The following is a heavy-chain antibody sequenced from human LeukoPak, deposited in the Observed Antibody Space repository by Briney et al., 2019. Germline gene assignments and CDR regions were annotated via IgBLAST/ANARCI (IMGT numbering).Heavy chain of an antibody. D-gene: IGHD1-14*01. CDR3: AKDMRPAL. J-gene: IGHJ6*02. Sequence: GGSLRLSCAASGFTVSNNYMSWVRQAPGKGLEWVSVIYSGGITYYADSVKGRFTISRDNSNNTLYLQMNSLRAEDTAVYYCAKDMRPALWGQGTTVTVSS. V-gene: IGHV3-53*01. CDR2: IYSGGIT. CDR1: GFTVSNNY.